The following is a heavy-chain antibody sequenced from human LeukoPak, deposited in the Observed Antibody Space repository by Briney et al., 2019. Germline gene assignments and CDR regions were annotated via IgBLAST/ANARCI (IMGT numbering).Heavy chain of an antibody. CDR2: INSDGSST. CDR3: ARVGGVNTIKY. D-gene: IGHD3-16*01. CDR1: GFTFSIYW. V-gene: IGHV3-74*01. Sequence: GGSLRLSCAASGFTFSIYWMHWVRQAPAKGLVWVSRINSDGSSTSYADSVKGRFTISRDNAKNTLYLQMNSLRAEDTAVYYCARVGGVNTIKYWGQGTLVTVSS. J-gene: IGHJ4*02.